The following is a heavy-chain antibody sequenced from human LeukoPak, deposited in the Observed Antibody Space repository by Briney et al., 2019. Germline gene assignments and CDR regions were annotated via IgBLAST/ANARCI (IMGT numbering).Heavy chain of an antibody. V-gene: IGHV4-61*02. CDR3: ARHGYGYNFDY. CDR1: GGSTSSGSYY. D-gene: IGHD5-18*01. CDR2: IYTSGST. Sequence: PSETLSLTCTVSGGSTSSGSYYWSWIRQPAGKGLEWIGRIYTSGSTNYNPSLKSRVTISVDTSKNQFSLKLSSVTAADTAVYYCARHGYGYNFDYWGQGTLVTVSS. J-gene: IGHJ4*02.